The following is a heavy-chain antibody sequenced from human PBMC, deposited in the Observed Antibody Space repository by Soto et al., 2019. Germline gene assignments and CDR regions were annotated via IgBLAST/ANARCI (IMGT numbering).Heavy chain of an antibody. CDR2: MYVTGST. D-gene: IGHD2-21*02. J-gene: IGHJ6*02. V-gene: IGHV4-59*01. Sequence: QVQLQESGPGLVKLSETLSLNCTVSGGTISRYYWSWIRQPPGKGLEWIGYMYVTGSTVYNPSFQSRVHISVDTSKKQFSLKLNSVTAADTAVYYCARDLWGYCGTACYPLDVWGQGTTVTVSS. CDR1: GGTISRYY. CDR3: ARDLWGYCGTACYPLDV.